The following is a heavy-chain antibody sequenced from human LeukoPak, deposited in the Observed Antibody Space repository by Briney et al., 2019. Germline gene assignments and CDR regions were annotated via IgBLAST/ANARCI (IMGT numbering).Heavy chain of an antibody. Sequence: ASVKVSCKASGYTFTGYYIHWVRQAPGQGLEWLGWMNPNSGNTGYAQKFQGRVTMTRNTSISTAYMELSSLRSEDTAVYYCARPPWDYWGQGTLVTVSS. CDR1: GYTFTGYY. J-gene: IGHJ4*02. CDR3: ARPPWDY. CDR2: MNPNSGNT. V-gene: IGHV1-8*02.